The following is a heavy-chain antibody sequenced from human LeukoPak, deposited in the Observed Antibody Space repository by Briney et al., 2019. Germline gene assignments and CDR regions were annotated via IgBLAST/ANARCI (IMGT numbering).Heavy chain of an antibody. D-gene: IGHD2-15*01. CDR3: ARHVGIDFDY. J-gene: IGHJ4*02. Sequence: SETLSLTCTVSGGSISSSSYYWGWIRQPPGKGLEWIGSIYYSGSTYYNPSLKSRVTISVDTSKNQFSLKLSSVTAADTAVYYCARHVGIDFDYWGQGTLVTVSS. CDR1: GGSISSSSYY. V-gene: IGHV4-39*01. CDR2: IYYSGST.